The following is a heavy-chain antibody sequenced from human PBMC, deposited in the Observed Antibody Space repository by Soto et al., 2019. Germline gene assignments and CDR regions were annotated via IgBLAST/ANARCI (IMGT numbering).Heavy chain of an antibody. CDR2: IKSKAAGGAI. CDR1: GLSFRDAW. D-gene: IGHD3-10*01. J-gene: IGHJ3*01. Sequence: EVQMVESGGGLVKPGGSLRLSCAVSGLSFRDAWMNWVRQAPGKGLEWVGRIKSKAAGGAIDYAAAVKGRFTISRDDSKDTLYLQINSLKTEDTAMYYCTTDGSFGGVVVAFQLWGQGTMLSVSS. CDR3: TTDGSFGGVVVAFQL. V-gene: IGHV3-15*07.